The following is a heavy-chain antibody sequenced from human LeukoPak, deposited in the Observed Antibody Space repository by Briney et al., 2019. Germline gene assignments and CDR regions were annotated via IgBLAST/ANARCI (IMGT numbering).Heavy chain of an antibody. CDR2: IYYGGST. V-gene: IGHV4-39*01. CDR1: GGSIRGSSYY. Sequence: KPSETLSLTCTVSGGSIRGSSYYWGWIRQPPGKGLEWIGTIYYGGSTYYNPSLKSRVTISGDTSKNQFSLKLSSVTATDTAVYYCAIPSPYSGSFFDYWGQGTLVTVSS. D-gene: IGHD1-26*01. J-gene: IGHJ4*02. CDR3: AIPSPYSGSFFDY.